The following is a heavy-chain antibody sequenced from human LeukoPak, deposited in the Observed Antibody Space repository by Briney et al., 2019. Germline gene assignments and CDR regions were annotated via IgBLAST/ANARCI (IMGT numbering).Heavy chain of an antibody. D-gene: IGHD3-22*01. V-gene: IGHV3-23*01. J-gene: IGHJ4*02. CDR3: AKAHYYDSSGYYGSYFDY. Sequence: GGSLRLSCLTSGFTLSTNAMSWVRQAPGKGLEWISGISGSGASTYYADSVKGRFTISRDDSRNTLYLQMNSLRGDDTAVYYCAKAHYYDSSGYYGSYFDYWGQGTLVTVSS. CDR1: GFTLSTNA. CDR2: ISGSGAST.